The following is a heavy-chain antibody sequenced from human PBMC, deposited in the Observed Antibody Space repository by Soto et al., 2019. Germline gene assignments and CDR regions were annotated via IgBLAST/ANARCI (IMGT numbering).Heavy chain of an antibody. V-gene: IGHV1-18*01. J-gene: IGHJ4*02. D-gene: IGHD3-10*01. CDR1: GYTFTSYG. Sequence: QVQLLQSGAEVKKPGASVKVSCKASGYTFTSYGISWVRQAPGQGLEWMGWISTFNSHTDYAQKVQGRVAMTTDRSTGTAYRELRSLRSDDTAVYYCARGPLDYPRPDFDYWGQGTLVTVSS. CDR2: ISTFNSHT. CDR3: ARGPLDYPRPDFDY.